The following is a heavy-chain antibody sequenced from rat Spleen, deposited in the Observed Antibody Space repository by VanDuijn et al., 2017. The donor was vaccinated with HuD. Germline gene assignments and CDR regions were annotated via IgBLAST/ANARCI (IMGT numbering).Heavy chain of an antibody. D-gene: IGHD1-9*01. CDR2: IKYDGSST. J-gene: IGHJ2*01. V-gene: IGHV5-29*01. Sequence: EVQLVESGGGLVQPGRSLKLSCAASGFTFSNYGMAWIRQAPTKGLEWVATIKYDGSSTYYRDSVKGRFTISRHNANSSQYMQMDSLRTENTTTYYSTTDARSTYDVYTLFDYWGQGVMVTVSS. CDR3: TTDARSTYDVYTLFDY. CDR1: GFTFSNYG.